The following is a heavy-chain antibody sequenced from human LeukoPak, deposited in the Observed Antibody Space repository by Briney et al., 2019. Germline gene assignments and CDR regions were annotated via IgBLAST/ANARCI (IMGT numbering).Heavy chain of an antibody. CDR1: GFPFDVQT. CDR3: ASSVVVLYYFDY. D-gene: IGHD3-22*01. Sequence: GGSLRLSCAASGFPFDVQTMSWVRQAPGKGLEWVSYISSSGSTIYYADSVKGRFTISRDNAKNSLYLQMNSLRAEDTAVYYCASSVVVLYYFDYWGQGTLVTVSS. V-gene: IGHV3-11*01. J-gene: IGHJ4*02. CDR2: ISSSGSTI.